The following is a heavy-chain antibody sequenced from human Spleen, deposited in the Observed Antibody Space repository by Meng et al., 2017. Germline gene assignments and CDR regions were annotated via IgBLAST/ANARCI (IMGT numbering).Heavy chain of an antibody. Sequence: QVQLQESGPRLVKPSETLSLTCTVSGDSISSFYCNWVRQPPGKGLEWIGEIYQGGRTNYNPSLKSRVTISVDTSETQFSLRLNFVTAADTAVYYCATGLGGWGHVTLVTVSS. V-gene: IGHV4-59*12. D-gene: IGHD2-15*01. CDR3: ATGLGG. J-gene: IGHJ1*01. CDR2: IYQGGRT. CDR1: GDSISSFY.